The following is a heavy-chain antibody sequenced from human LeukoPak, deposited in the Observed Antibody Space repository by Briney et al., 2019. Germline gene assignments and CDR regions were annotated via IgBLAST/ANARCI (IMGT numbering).Heavy chain of an antibody. D-gene: IGHD6-19*01. J-gene: IGHJ4*02. CDR1: GFTFRIYA. CDR2: ISASGDTT. Sequence: GGSLRLSCAASGFTFRIYAMSLVRQAPGKGLEWVSAISASGDTTYYAESVKGRFTISRDNSKNTLYLQMNSLRAEDTAVYYCANLIAVAADFDYWGQGTLVTVSS. CDR3: ANLIAVAADFDY. V-gene: IGHV3-23*01.